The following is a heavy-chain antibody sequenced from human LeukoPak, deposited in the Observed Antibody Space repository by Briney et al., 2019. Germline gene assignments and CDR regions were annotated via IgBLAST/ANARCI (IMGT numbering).Heavy chain of an antibody. D-gene: IGHD2-2*01. V-gene: IGHV3-30*03. CDR1: GFTFSYYG. J-gene: IGHJ4*02. CDR2: FSYDGSNK. Sequence: PGRSLRLSCTASGFTFSYYGMHWVRQPPGKGLEWVAVFSYDGSNKHYADSVMGRFTISRDNSKNTLYLQMNSLRAEDTAVYYCASLKYCSSNSCYEGYWGQGTLVTVSS. CDR3: ASLKYCSSNSCYEGY.